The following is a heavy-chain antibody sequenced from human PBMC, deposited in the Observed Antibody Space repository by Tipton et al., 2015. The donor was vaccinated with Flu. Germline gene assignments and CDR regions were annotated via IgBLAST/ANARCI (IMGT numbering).Heavy chain of an antibody. V-gene: IGHV3-23*01. Sequence: SLRLSCAASGFTFSSYAMSWVRQAPGKGLEWVSTISGSGAGTYFADSVKGRFTISRDNSKNTLYLQMNSLRAEDTAVYYCAKDPAYCGGDCYLEYFHHWGQGTLVTVSS. J-gene: IGHJ1*01. CDR1: GFTFSSYA. D-gene: IGHD2-21*01. CDR3: AKDPAYCGGDCYLEYFHH. CDR2: ISGSGAGT.